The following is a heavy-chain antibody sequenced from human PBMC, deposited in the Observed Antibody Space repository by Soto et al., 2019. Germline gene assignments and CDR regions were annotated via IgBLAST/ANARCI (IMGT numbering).Heavy chain of an antibody. D-gene: IGHD2-15*01. CDR3: ARDAIVVVVAATDYYYYYGMDV. V-gene: IGHV1-2*02. CDR1: GYTFTGYY. Sequence: GASVKVCGEASGYTFTGYYMHWVRQAPGQGLEWMGWINPNSGGTNYAQKFQGRVTMTRDTSISTAYMELSRLRSDDTAVYYCARDAIVVVVAATDYYYYYGMDVWGQGTTVTVSS. J-gene: IGHJ6*02. CDR2: INPNSGGT.